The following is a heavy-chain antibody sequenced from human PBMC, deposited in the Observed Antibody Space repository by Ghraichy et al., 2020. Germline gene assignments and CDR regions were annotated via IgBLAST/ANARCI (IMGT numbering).Heavy chain of an antibody. CDR3: ARGEYYYYYGMDV. V-gene: IGHV3-33*01. J-gene: IGHJ6*02. CDR1: GFTFSSYG. Sequence: GALRLSCAASGFTFSSYGMYWVRQAPGKGLEWVAVIWYDGSNKYYADSVKGRFTISRDNSKNTLYLQMNSLRAEDTAVYYCARGEYYYYYGMDVWGQGTTVTVSS. CDR2: IWYDGSNK.